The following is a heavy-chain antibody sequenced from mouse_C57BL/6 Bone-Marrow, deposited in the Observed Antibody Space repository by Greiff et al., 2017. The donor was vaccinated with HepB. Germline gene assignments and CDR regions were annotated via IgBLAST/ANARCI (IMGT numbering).Heavy chain of an antibody. CDR3: AKHDGYYVSFDY. V-gene: IGHV2-4*01. J-gene: IGHJ2*01. D-gene: IGHD2-3*01. Sequence: QVHVKQSGPGLVQPSQSLSITCTVSGFSLTSYGVHWVRQPPGKGLEWLGVIWSGGSTDYNAAFISRLSISKDNSKSQVFFKMNSLQADDTAIYYCAKHDGYYVSFDYWGQGTTLTVSS. CDR2: IWSGGST. CDR1: GFSLTSYG.